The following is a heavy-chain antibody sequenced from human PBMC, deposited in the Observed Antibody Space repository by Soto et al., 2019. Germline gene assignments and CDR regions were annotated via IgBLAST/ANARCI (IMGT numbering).Heavy chain of an antibody. J-gene: IGHJ6*02. CDR3: AKDRRTSITMVRGVMDV. CDR2: ISGSGGST. CDR1: GFTFSSYA. D-gene: IGHD3-10*01. V-gene: IGHV3-23*01. Sequence: SLRLSCAASGFTFSSYAMSWVRQAPGKGLEWVSAISGSGGSTYYADSVKGRFTISRDNSKNTLYLQMNSLRAEDTAVYYCAKDRRTSITMVRGVMDVWGQGTTVTVSS.